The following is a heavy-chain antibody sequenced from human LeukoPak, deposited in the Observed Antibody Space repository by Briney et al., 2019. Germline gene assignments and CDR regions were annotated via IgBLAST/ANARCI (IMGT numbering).Heavy chain of an antibody. Sequence: ASVKVSCRASGYTFTSYGISWVRQAPGQGLEWMGWISAYNGNTNYAQKLQGRVTMTTDTSTSTAYMELRSLRSDDTAVYYCARGGFGLYWGYYFDYWGQGTLVTVSS. CDR3: ARGGFGLYWGYYFDY. D-gene: IGHD3-10*01. CDR1: GYTFTSYG. CDR2: ISAYNGNT. V-gene: IGHV1-18*01. J-gene: IGHJ4*02.